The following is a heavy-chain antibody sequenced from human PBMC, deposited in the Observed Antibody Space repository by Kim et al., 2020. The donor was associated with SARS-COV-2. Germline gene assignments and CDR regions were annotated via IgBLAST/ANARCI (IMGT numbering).Heavy chain of an antibody. CDR2: IWYDGSNK. J-gene: IGHJ4*02. CDR1: GFTFSSYG. D-gene: IGHD6-19*01. CDR3: AKVRRPGYSSGWLYFDY. Sequence: GGSLRLSCAASGFTFSSYGMHWVRQAPGKGLEWVAVIWYDGSNKYYADSVKGRFTISRDNSKNTLYLQMNSLRAEDTAVYYCAKVRRPGYSSGWLYFDYWGQGTLVTVSS. V-gene: IGHV3-33*06.